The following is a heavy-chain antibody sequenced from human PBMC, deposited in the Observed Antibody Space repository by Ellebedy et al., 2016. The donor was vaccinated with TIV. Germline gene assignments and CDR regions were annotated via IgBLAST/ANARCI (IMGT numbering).Heavy chain of an antibody. CDR2: IYYSGST. Sequence: MPSETLSLTCTVSGGSISSYYWSWIRQPPGKGLEWIGYIYYSGSTNYNPSLKSRVTISVDTSKNQFSLKLSSVTAADTAVYYCARDPGDYYYYYGMDVWGQGTTVTVSS. J-gene: IGHJ6*02. V-gene: IGHV4-59*01. CDR3: ARDPGDYYYYYGMDV. D-gene: IGHD2-21*02. CDR1: GGSISSYY.